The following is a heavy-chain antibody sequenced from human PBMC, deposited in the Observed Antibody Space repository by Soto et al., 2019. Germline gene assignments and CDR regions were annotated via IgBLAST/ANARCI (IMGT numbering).Heavy chain of an antibody. Sequence: GSLRLSCAASGFTFSSYGMHWVRQAPGKGLEWVAVISYDGSNKYYADSVKGRFTISRDNSKNTLYLQMNSLRAEDTAVYYCAKDAYSSGWYGYWGQGTLVTVSS. CDR2: ISYDGSNK. J-gene: IGHJ4*02. CDR1: GFTFSSYG. V-gene: IGHV3-30*18. D-gene: IGHD6-19*01. CDR3: AKDAYSSGWYGY.